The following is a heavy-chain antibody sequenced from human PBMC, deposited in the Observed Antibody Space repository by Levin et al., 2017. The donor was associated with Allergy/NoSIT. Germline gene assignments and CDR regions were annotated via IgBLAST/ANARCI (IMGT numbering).Heavy chain of an antibody. CDR3: ARDRIVLQFVEWLETGDMDV. CDR1: GFTFSSYG. J-gene: IGHJ6*02. CDR2: ISYDGNKK. D-gene: IGHD3-3*01. Sequence: GESLKISCAASGFTFSSYGMHWVRQAPGKGLEWVAFISYDGNKKYYRDSVKGRLTISRDNSKNTLFLQMNSLRVEDTAIYYCARDRIVLQFVEWLETGDMDVWGQWTTVTVSS. V-gene: IGHV3-30*03.